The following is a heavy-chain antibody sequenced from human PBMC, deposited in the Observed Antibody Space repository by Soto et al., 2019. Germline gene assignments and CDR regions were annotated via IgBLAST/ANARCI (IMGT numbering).Heavy chain of an antibody. CDR2: IKEDGSEN. CDR1: EFTFSSYW. J-gene: IGHJ6*02. CDR3: ARDLGAPGRGSAVGYYYHYGMDV. D-gene: IGHD2-2*01. Sequence: EVQLVESGGGLVQPGGSLRLSCAASEFTFSSYWMNWVRQAPGKGLEWVANIKEDGSENYYVDSVKGRFTISRDNAKNSLYQQMNSLRGEDTAVYYCARDLGAPGRGSAVGYYYHYGMDVWGQGTTVTVSS. V-gene: IGHV3-7*05.